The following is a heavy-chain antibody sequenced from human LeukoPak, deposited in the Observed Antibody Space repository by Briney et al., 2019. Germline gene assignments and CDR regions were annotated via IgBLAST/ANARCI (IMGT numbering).Heavy chain of an antibody. J-gene: IGHJ4*02. D-gene: IGHD2-21*02. CDR1: GYTFTNYY. CDR3: ARVVPGTTWVGTYFDN. V-gene: IGHV1-46*01. CDR2: INPSGGST. Sequence: GASVKVSCKASGYTFTNYYMHWVRQAPGQGLEWMGIINPSGGSTSNAQKFQGRVTMTRDTSTSTVYMELSSLGSEDTAVYYCARVVPGTTWVGTYFDNWGQGTLVTVSS.